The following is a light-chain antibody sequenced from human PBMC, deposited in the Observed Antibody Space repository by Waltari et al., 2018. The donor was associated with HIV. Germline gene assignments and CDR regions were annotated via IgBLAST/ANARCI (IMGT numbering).Light chain of an antibody. CDR3: QQCYGTPFT. Sequence: DIVMTQSPDSLTVSLGEGANINCPSSQNVLNSSTNKYCLSWFQQKAGQPPSLLIYWASTRESGVPDRFSGGGSGTNFTLTINSLQAEDVAIYYCQQCYGTPFTFGQGTKLEFK. V-gene: IGKV4-1*01. CDR2: WAS. J-gene: IGKJ2*01. CDR1: QNVLNSSTNKYC.